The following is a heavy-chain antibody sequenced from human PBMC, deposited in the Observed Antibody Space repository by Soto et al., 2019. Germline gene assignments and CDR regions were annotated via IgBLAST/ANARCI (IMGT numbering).Heavy chain of an antibody. Sequence: GGSLRLSCAASGFTFSSYWMSWVRQAPGKGLEWVANIKQDGSEKYYVDSVKGRFTISRDNAKNSLYLQMNSLRAEDTAVYYCARVVEELEYCSGGSCYRDYWGQGTLVTVSS. CDR1: GFTFSSYW. J-gene: IGHJ4*02. D-gene: IGHD2-15*01. V-gene: IGHV3-7*01. CDR2: IKQDGSEK. CDR3: ARVVEELEYCSGGSCYRDY.